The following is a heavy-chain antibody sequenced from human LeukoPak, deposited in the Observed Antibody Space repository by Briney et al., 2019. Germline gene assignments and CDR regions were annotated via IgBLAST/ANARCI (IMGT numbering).Heavy chain of an antibody. CDR3: ARHLGSSGSYPFDY. D-gene: IGHD3-10*01. Sequence: SETLSLTCTVFGGSISSSSYYWGWIRQPPGKGLEWIGSIYYSGSTYYNSSLKSRVTMSVDMSKNQFSLILTSVTAADTAVYYCARHLGSSGSYPFDYWGQGTLVTVSS. J-gene: IGHJ4*02. CDR1: GGSISSSSYY. V-gene: IGHV4-39*01. CDR2: IYYSGST.